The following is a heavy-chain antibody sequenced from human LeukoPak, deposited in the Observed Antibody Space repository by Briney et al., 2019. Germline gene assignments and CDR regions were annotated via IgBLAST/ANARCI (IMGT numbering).Heavy chain of an antibody. D-gene: IGHD4-17*01. J-gene: IGHJ4*02. CDR3: AGYGDYPY. CDR1: GFHFIVYD. Sequence: GGSLRLSCAAPGFHFIVYDVQWVGQAPGEGLEWAAYFGHSGTIYYADSVRGRFTISRDNAKNSLHLQMNSLRADDTAVYYCAGYGDYPYWGQGTPVTVSS. V-gene: IGHV3-69-1*01. CDR2: FGHSGTI.